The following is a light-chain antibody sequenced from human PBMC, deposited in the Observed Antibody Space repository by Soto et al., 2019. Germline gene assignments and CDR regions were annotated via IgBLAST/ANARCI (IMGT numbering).Light chain of an antibody. CDR3: QPTKSFPRT. CDR2: AAS. Sequence: DIQMTQSPSSVSASVGDRVTITCRASQDISTWLAWYQQKPGKAPKLLIYAASTLQSGVPSRLSGSGAGTDFTLTMRSLHSEDFATFYRQPTKSFPRTFGQGTKLEI. V-gene: IGKV1-12*01. CDR1: QDISTW. J-gene: IGKJ2*02.